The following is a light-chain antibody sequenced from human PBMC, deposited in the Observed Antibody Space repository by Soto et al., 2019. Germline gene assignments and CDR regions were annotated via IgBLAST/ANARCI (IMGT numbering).Light chain of an antibody. V-gene: IGKV3-20*01. CDR3: HQYGSSPLFT. CDR1: QSVSSSY. J-gene: IGKJ3*01. CDR2: GAS. Sequence: IVLTQSPGTLSLSPGERATLSCRASQSVSSSYLAWYQQKPGQAPRLLIYGASSRATGIPDRFSGSGSGTDFTLTISRLETEDFSVYYCHQYGSSPLFTFGPGTKVDIK.